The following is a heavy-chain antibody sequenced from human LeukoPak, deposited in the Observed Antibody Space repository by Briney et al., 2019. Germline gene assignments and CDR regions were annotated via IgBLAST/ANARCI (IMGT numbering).Heavy chain of an antibody. D-gene: IGHD2-15*01. Sequence: GASVKVSCKASGFTLINYYMHWMRQAPGQGLEWIGAIHPSGGGTSYAPKFQGRVIMTRDTSTSTVYMELGSLRSEDTALYYCVREGGGYCGGGSCFKFDPWGQGTLVIVSS. J-gene: IGHJ5*02. V-gene: IGHV1-46*01. CDR1: GFTLINYY. CDR2: IHPSGGGT. CDR3: VREGGGYCGGGSCFKFDP.